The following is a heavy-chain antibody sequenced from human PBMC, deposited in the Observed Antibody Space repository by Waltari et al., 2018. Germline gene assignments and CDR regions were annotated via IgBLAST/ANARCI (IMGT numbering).Heavy chain of an antibody. J-gene: IGHJ3*01. CDR3: ARDDDYGDYVDV. CDR2: ISSNSSTI. D-gene: IGHD4-17*01. CDR1: GFTFSSYS. V-gene: IGHV3-48*01. Sequence: EVQLVESGGGLVQPGGSLRLSCAASGFTFSSYSMNWVRQAPGKGLEGVSCISSNSSTIYYADSVKGRFTISRDNAKKSLYLQMNSLRAEDTAVYYCARDDDYGDYVDVWGQGTMVTVSS.